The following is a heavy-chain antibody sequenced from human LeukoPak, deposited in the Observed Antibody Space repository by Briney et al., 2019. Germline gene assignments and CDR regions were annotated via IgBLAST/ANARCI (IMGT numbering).Heavy chain of an antibody. CDR1: GYTFTSYA. J-gene: IGHJ4*02. CDR2: INAGNGNT. CDR3: ARLGPIGVGATHFDY. Sequence: ASVKVSCKASGYTFTSYAMHWVRQAPGQRLEWMGWINAGNGNTKYSQKFQGRVTITRDTSASTAYMELSSLRSEDTAVYYCARLGPIGVGATHFDYWGQGTLVTVSS. D-gene: IGHD1-26*01. V-gene: IGHV1-3*01.